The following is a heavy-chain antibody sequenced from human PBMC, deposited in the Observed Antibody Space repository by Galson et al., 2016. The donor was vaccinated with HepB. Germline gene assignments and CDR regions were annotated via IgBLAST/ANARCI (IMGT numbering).Heavy chain of an antibody. CDR1: GFSFSSYW. Sequence: SLRLSCAASGFSFSSYWMSWVRQAPGKGLEWVANINQDETEKYYVDSMKGRFTISRDNAKKPLFLQMNSLRVGDTAVYYCARAGGFLGWLPTPYYYGVDVWCQGTTVTVSS. V-gene: IGHV3-7*03. J-gene: IGHJ6*02. CDR2: INQDETEK. CDR3: ARAGGFLGWLPTPYYYGVDV. D-gene: IGHD3-3*01.